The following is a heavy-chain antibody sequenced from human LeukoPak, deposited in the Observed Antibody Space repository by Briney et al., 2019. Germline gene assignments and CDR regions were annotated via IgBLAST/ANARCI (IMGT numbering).Heavy chain of an antibody. J-gene: IGHJ4*02. V-gene: IGHV3-33*01. CDR3: ARATYYDYVWGSYRESPFDY. CDR2: IRYDGSNK. D-gene: IGHD3-16*02. CDR1: GFTFSSYG. Sequence: GRSLRLSCAASGFTFSSYGMHWVRQAPGKGLEWVAVIRYDGSNKYYADSVKGRFTISRDNSKNTLYLQMNSLRAEDTAVYYCARATYYDYVWGSYRESPFDYWGQGTLVTVSS.